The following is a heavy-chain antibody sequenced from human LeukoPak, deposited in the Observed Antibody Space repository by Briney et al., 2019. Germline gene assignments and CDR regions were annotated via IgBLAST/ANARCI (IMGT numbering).Heavy chain of an antibody. CDR3: ARDGHSGSYYDY. V-gene: IGHV3-7*01. D-gene: IGHD1-26*01. CDR2: IKQDGNEE. Sequence: PGGSLRLSCAASRFSFGSHWMSWVRQAPGKGLEWVANIKQDGNEEYYVDSVKGRFTISRDNAKNSLYLQMNSLRDEDTAVYYCARDGHSGSYYDYWGQGTLVTVSS. CDR1: RFSFGSHW. J-gene: IGHJ4*02.